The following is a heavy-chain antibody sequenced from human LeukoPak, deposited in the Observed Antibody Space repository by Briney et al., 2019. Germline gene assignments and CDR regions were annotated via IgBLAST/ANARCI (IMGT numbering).Heavy chain of an antibody. CDR1: GYTFTSYT. CDR2: INAGNGNT. J-gene: IGHJ5*02. Sequence: GASVKVSCKASGYTFTSYTIHWVRQAPGQRLEWMGWINAGNGNTKYSQKFQGRVTITRDTSTSTAYMELRSLRSDDTAVYYCARDQTSSGYYYKWFDPWGQGTLVTVSS. D-gene: IGHD3-22*01. V-gene: IGHV1-3*01. CDR3: ARDQTSSGYYYKWFDP.